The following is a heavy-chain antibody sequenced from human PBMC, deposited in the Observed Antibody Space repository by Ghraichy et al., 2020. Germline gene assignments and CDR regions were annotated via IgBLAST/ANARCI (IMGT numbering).Heavy chain of an antibody. V-gene: IGHV3-9*01. J-gene: IGHJ6*01. Sequence: GGSLRLSCAASGFTFDDYAMHWVRQAPGKGLEWVSGISWNSGSIGYADPVKGRFTSSSDNAKHSLYLQMNSPRAEATALYYCAKAIYDSSGYSIYGMDVWGQGTTVTVSS. CDR2: ISWNSGSI. CDR1: GFTFDDYA. CDR3: AKAIYDSSGYSIYGMDV. D-gene: IGHD3-22*01.